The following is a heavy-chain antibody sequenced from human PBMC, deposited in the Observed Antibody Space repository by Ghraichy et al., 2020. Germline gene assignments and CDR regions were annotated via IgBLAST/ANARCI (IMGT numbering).Heavy chain of an antibody. V-gene: IGHV3-23*01. CDR2: ISGSGGST. CDR3: AKMGAVQSIAAAPYYYYMDV. Sequence: GGSLRLSCAASGFTFSSYAMSWVRQAPGKGLEWVSAISGSGGSTYYADSVKGRFTISRDNSKNTLYLQMNSLRAEDTAVYYCAKMGAVQSIAAAPYYYYMDVWGKGTTVTVSS. J-gene: IGHJ6*03. D-gene: IGHD6-13*01. CDR1: GFTFSSYA.